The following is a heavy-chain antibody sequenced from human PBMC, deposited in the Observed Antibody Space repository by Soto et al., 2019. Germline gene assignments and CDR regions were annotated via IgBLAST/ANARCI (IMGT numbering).Heavy chain of an antibody. CDR1: GYTFSSYG. CDR3: ARGGYYDSSGSRNYHYYGMNV. J-gene: IGHJ6*02. D-gene: IGHD3-22*01. CDR2: ISPYDGNT. Sequence: GASVKVSCKASGYTFSSYGINWVRQAPGQGLEWLGWISPYDGNTKYAQFLQGRVSMTTDTSTKTAYVEVRSLRSDDTAVYYCARGGYYDSSGSRNYHYYGMNVWGQGTTVTVSS. V-gene: IGHV1-18*01.